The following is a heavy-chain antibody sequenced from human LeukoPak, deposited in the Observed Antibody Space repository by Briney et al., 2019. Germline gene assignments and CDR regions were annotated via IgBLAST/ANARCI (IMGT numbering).Heavy chain of an antibody. J-gene: IGHJ3*02. CDR2: IYHSGTT. Sequence: SETLSLTCTVSGHSISSGYYWGWIRQPPGKGLEWIGSIYHSGTTYYNPSLKSRVTISVDTSKNQFSLKLSSVTAADTAVYYCARVLGPDAVDIWGQGTVVTVSS. CDR3: ARVLGPDAVDI. D-gene: IGHD1-26*01. V-gene: IGHV4-38-2*02. CDR1: GHSISSGYY.